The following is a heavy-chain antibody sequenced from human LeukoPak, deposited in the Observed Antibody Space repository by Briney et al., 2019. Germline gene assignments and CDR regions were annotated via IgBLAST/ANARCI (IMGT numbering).Heavy chain of an antibody. D-gene: IGHD3-10*01. Sequence: KSGGSLRLSCAASGFTFSSYSMNWVRQAPGKGLEWVSSISSSSSYIYYADSVKGRFTISRDNAKNSLYLQMNSLRAEDTAVYYCARSGSGSFDYWGQGTLVTVSS. J-gene: IGHJ4*02. CDR2: ISSSSSYI. CDR1: GFTFSSYS. V-gene: IGHV3-21*01. CDR3: ARSGSGSFDY.